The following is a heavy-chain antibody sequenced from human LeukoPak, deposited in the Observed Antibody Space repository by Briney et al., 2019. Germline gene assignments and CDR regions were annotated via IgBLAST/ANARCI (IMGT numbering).Heavy chain of an antibody. CDR1: GFIFSNYW. CDR2: IKQDGSQK. V-gene: IGHV3-7*01. Sequence: GSLRLSCAASGFIFSNYWMPWARQSPGKGLEWVANIKQDGSQKYYVDSVKGRFTISRDNAKNSLYLEMNSLRAEDTAVYYCARDRGDRLFDYWGQGILVTVSS. J-gene: IGHJ4*02. D-gene: IGHD4-17*01. CDR3: ARDRGDRLFDY.